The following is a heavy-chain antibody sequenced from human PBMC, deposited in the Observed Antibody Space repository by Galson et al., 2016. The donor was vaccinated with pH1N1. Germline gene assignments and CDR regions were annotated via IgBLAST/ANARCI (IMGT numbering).Heavy chain of an antibody. CDR1: GGTFSSYG. V-gene: IGHV1-69*13. Sequence: SVKVSCKASGGTFSSYGINWVRQAPGQGLEWMGGIIPIFGTAKYAQNFQGRVTITADESTTTAYMELSSLRSEDTAGYYCAREDYYDTYLSDWYFDLWGRGTLLTVSS. CDR3: AREDYYDTYLSDWYFDL. J-gene: IGHJ2*01. D-gene: IGHD3-22*01. CDR2: IIPIFGTA.